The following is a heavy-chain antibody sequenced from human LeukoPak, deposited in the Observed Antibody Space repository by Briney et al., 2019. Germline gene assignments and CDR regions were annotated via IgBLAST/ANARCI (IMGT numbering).Heavy chain of an antibody. D-gene: IGHD1-26*01. CDR3: AKTPSGSSDAFDI. CDR1: GFTFSSYW. CDR2: ISGSGGST. V-gene: IGHV3-23*01. J-gene: IGHJ3*02. Sequence: GGSLRLSCAASGFTFSSYWMSWVRQAPGKGLEWVSAISGSGGSTYYADSVKGRFTISRDNSKNTLYLQMNSLRAEDTAVYYCAKTPSGSSDAFDIWGQGTMVTVSS.